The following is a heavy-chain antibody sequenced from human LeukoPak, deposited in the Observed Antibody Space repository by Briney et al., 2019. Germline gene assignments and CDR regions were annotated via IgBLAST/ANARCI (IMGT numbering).Heavy chain of an antibody. J-gene: IGHJ3*02. CDR2: INHSGST. CDR3: AGGPDGYCSSTSCSFIDI. D-gene: IGHD2-2*03. CDR1: GGSFSGYY. V-gene: IGHV4-34*01. Sequence: ASETLSLTCAVYGGSFSGYYWSWIRQPPGKGLEWIGEINHSGSTNYNPSLKSRVTISVDTSKNQFSLKLSSVTAADTAVYYCAGGPDGYCSSTSCSFIDIWGQGTMVTVSS.